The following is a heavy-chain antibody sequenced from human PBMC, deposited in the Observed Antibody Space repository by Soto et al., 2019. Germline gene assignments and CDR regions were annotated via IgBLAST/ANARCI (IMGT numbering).Heavy chain of an antibody. CDR1: GYTFTSYA. J-gene: IGHJ4*02. V-gene: IGHV1-3*01. CDR2: INAGNGNT. D-gene: IGHD3-9*01. CDR3: ARNLMDYDILTGYWAY. Sequence: GASVKVSCKASGYTFTSYAMHWVRQAPGQRLEWMGWINAGNGNTKYSQKFQGRVTITRDTSASTAYMELSSLRSEDTAVYYCARNLMDYDILTGYWAYWGQGTLVTVSS.